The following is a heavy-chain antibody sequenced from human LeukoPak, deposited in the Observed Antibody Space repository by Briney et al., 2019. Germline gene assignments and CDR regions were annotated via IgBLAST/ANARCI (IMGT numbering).Heavy chain of an antibody. CDR3: AKAGHYGSGSYYSDY. CDR2: ISGSGTTT. CDR1: GFIFSSYA. D-gene: IGHD3-10*01. Sequence: GGSLRLSCAASGFIFSSYAMTWVRQDPGRGLEWLSTISGSGTTTYYVDSVKGRFTVSRDNSKNTLYLQMSSLRAGDTAVYYCAKAGHYGSGSYYSDYWGRGTLVTVSP. V-gene: IGHV3-23*01. J-gene: IGHJ4*02.